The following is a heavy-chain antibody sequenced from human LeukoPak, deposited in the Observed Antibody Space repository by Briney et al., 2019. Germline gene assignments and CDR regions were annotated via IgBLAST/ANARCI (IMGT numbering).Heavy chain of an antibody. CDR3: ARDCDRSGYYCY. J-gene: IGHJ4*02. D-gene: IGHD3-22*01. CDR1: GYTFTILG. Sequence: GASVKVSCKASGYTFTILGISWVRQAPGQGLEWMGWISGDNGNTYYAQKLQGRVTLTTDTSTSTAYMELRSLRSDDTAVYYCARDCDRSGYYCYWGQGTQVTVSS. CDR2: ISGDNGNT. V-gene: IGHV1-18*01.